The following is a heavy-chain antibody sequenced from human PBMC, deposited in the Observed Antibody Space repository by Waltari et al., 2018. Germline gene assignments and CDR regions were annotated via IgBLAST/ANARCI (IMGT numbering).Heavy chain of an antibody. Sequence: QVQLVESGGGVVQPGRSLRLSCAASGFTFRSYAMPWVRQAPGKGLEWVAVISYDGSNKYYADSVKGRFTISRDNSKNTLYLQMNSLRAEDTAVYYCASTGVRYFDYWGQGTLVTVSS. J-gene: IGHJ4*02. D-gene: IGHD7-27*01. V-gene: IGHV3-30-3*01. CDR2: ISYDGSNK. CDR1: GFTFRSYA. CDR3: ASTGVRYFDY.